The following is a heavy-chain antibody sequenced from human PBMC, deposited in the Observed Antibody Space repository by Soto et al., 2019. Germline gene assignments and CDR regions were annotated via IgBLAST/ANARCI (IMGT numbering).Heavy chain of an antibody. V-gene: IGHV4-39*01. Sequence: PSETLSLTCSVSGGSISSSNDYWGWIRQPPGKGLEWLGSMFHSGRTYHNPSLKSRVSISVDTSRNLFSLQLSSVTAADTAFFFCVRHHPSHYDSSGYFDSWGQGILVTVSS. CDR2: MFHSGRT. J-gene: IGHJ4*02. CDR1: GGSISSSNDY. D-gene: IGHD3-22*01. CDR3: VRHHPSHYDSSGYFDS.